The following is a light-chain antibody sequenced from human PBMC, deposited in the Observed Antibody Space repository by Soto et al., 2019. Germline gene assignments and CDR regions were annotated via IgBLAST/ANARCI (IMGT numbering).Light chain of an antibody. CDR2: GAS. V-gene: IGKV3-15*01. Sequence: EIVMTQSPATLSVSPGERATLSCRASQSVSSNLAWYQQKPGQAPRLLIYGASTRATGIPARFSGSGPGTEFTLTISSLQSEDFAVYYCQQYNNWPPRVTFGQGTRLEI. J-gene: IGKJ5*01. CDR3: QQYNNWPPRVT. CDR1: QSVSSN.